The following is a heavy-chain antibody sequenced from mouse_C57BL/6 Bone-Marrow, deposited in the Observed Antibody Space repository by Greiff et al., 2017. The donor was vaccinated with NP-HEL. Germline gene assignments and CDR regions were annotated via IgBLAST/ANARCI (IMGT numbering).Heavy chain of an antibody. CDR3: ARHRGLPSWFAY. CDR2: ISSGGSYT. Sequence: EVKLMESGGDLVKPGGSLKLSCAASGFTFSSYGMSWVRQTPDKRLEWVATISSGGSYTYYPDRVKGRFTISRDNAKNTLYLQMSSLKSEDTAMYYCARHRGLPSWFAYWGQGTLVTVSA. J-gene: IGHJ3*01. D-gene: IGHD5-5*01. CDR1: GFTFSSYG. V-gene: IGHV5-6*01.